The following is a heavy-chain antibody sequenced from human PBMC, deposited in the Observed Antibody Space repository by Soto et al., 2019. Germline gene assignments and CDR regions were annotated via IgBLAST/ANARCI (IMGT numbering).Heavy chain of an antibody. J-gene: IGHJ6*02. CDR3: ARGVGDYDVWSGPYYYGMDV. Sequence: SETLSLTCAVSGGSISSGGYSWSWIRQPPGKGLEWIGYIYHSGSTYYNPSLKSRVTISVDRSKNQFSLKLSSVTAADTAVYYCARGVGDYDVWSGPYYYGMDVWGQGTTVTV. CDR1: GGSISSGGYS. V-gene: IGHV4-30-2*01. CDR2: IYHSGST. D-gene: IGHD3-3*01.